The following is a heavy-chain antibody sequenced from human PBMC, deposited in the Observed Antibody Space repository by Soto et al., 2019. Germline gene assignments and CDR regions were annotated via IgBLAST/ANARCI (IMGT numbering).Heavy chain of an antibody. CDR2: INHSGST. CDR3: ARGRWLATYFDY. CDR1: GGSFSGYY. V-gene: IGHV4-34*01. Sequence: SETLSLTCAVSGGSFSGYYWSWIRQPPGKGLEWIGEINHSGSTNYNPSLKSRVTISVDTSKNQFSLKLSSVTAADTAVYYCARGRWLATYFDYWGQGTLVTVSS. D-gene: IGHD6-19*01. J-gene: IGHJ4*02.